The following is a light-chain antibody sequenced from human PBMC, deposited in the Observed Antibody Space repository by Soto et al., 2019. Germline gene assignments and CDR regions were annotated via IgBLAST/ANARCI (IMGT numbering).Light chain of an antibody. CDR1: NSDVGGYNY. V-gene: IGLV2-8*01. CDR3: SSYAGSNNLV. Sequence: QSALTQPPSASGSPGQSVTLSCTGTNSDVGGYNYVSWYQQHPGKAPKVMIYEVSKRPSGVPDRFSGSKSGNTASLTVSGLQAEDEADYYCSSYAGSNNLVFGGGTQLTVL. J-gene: IGLJ3*02. CDR2: EVS.